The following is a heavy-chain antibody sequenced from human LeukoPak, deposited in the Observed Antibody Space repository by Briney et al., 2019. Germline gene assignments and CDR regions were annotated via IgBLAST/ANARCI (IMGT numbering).Heavy chain of an antibody. CDR1: GYTFTSYD. Sequence: ASVKVSCKASGYTFTSYDMHWVRQAPGQRLEWMGWISAGNGNTKYSQRFQGRITITRDTSASTAYMELSSLRSEDTAVYYCARIYCSSTSCYRLGLDFDYWGQGTLVTVSS. CDR3: ARIYCSSTSCYRLGLDFDY. CDR2: ISAGNGNT. J-gene: IGHJ4*02. D-gene: IGHD2-2*02. V-gene: IGHV1-3*01.